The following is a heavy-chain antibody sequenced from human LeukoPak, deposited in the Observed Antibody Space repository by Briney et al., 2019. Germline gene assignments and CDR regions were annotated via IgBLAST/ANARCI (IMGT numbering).Heavy chain of an antibody. CDR2: IYYSGST. CDR3: ARATVVAATCSFDP. V-gene: IGHV4-30-4*08. Sequence: SETLSLTCTVSGGSISSYYWSWIRQPPGKGLEWIGYIYYSGSTYYNPSLKSRVTISVDTSKNQFSLKLSSVTAADTAVYYCARATVVAATCSFDPWGQGTLVTVSS. CDR1: GGSISSYY. J-gene: IGHJ5*02. D-gene: IGHD2-15*01.